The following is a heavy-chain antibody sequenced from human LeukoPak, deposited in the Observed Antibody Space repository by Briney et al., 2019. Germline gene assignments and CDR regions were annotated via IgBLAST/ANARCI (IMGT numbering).Heavy chain of an antibody. J-gene: IGHJ6*03. V-gene: IGHV4-38-2*01. Sequence: SETLSLTCAVSGYSISSGYYWGWIRQPPGKGLEWIGSIYHSGSTYYNPSLKSRVTISVDTSKNQFSLKLSSVTAADTAVYYCARPFRPYHYMDVWGKGTTVTVSS. CDR1: GYSISSGYY. CDR2: IYHSGST. D-gene: IGHD2/OR15-2a*01. CDR3: ARPFRPYHYMDV.